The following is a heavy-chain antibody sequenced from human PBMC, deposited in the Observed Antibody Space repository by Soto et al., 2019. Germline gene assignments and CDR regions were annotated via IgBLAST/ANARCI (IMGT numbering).Heavy chain of an antibody. D-gene: IGHD3-10*01. V-gene: IGHV1-69*08. CDR2: IIPIAGRA. Sequence: QVLLVQSGAEVKKPGSSVRVSCKASGLTLTTYTINWVRQAPGQGPEWMGIIIPIAGRANYAQKFQGRVTITADKSKSTAYMELSSLRSEDTAVYYCARDPDITMFRGVLKGSDAFDIWGQGTMVTVSS. CDR3: ARDPDITMFRGVLKGSDAFDI. J-gene: IGHJ3*02. CDR1: GLTLTTYT.